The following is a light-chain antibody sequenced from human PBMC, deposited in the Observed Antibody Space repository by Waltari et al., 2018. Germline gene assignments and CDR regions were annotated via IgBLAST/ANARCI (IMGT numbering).Light chain of an antibody. CDR1: RRVSTN. V-gene: IGKV1-39*01. J-gene: IGKJ2*01. Sequence: DIQMTQSPSSLSASVGDRVTITCRASRRVSTNLHWYQQKPWKGPRLLIYAASSLQGGVPPRFSGSGSGTDFTLTISSLQPEDFATYSCQQSFNVPYTFGQGTKLEL. CDR2: AAS. CDR3: QQSFNVPYT.